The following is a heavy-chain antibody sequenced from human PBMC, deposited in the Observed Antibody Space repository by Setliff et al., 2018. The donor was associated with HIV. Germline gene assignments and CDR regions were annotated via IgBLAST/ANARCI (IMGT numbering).Heavy chain of an antibody. D-gene: IGHD5-12*01. V-gene: IGHV3-23*01. Sequence: PGGSLRLSCAASGFTFSSYAMSWVRQAPGKGLEWVSGISSSGGSTFYADSVKGRFTISRDNSKDTVYLQMNSLRAEDTAVYYCARGGLGGWLQSIQAFDYWGQGTLVTVSS. CDR1: GFTFSSYA. CDR3: ARGGLGGWLQSIQAFDY. J-gene: IGHJ4*02. CDR2: ISSSGGST.